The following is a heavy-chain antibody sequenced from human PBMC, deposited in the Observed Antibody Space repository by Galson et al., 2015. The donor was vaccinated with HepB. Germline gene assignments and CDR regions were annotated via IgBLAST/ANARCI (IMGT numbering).Heavy chain of an antibody. D-gene: IGHD2-2*01. CDR2: INTNTGNP. V-gene: IGHV7-4-1*02. CDR3: ARYYCSSTSCYASSFDY. CDR1: GYTFTSYA. Sequence: SVKVSCKASGYTFTSYAMNWVRQAPGQGLEWMGWINTNTGNPTYAQGFTGRFVFSLDTSVSTVYLQISSLKAEDTAVYYCARYYCSSTSCYASSFDYWGQGTLVTVSS. J-gene: IGHJ4*02.